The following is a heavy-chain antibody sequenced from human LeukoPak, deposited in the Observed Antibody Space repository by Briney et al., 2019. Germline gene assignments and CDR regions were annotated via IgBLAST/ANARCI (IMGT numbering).Heavy chain of an antibody. V-gene: IGHV1-18*01. CDR3: ARDRSNYYGSGSYRYYYYYYMDV. CDR2: ISTYNGNT. Sequence: ASVKVSCKASGYTFTSYGINWVRQAPGQGLEWMGWISTYNGNTNYAQKLQGRVTMTIDTFTSTAYMELRSLRSDDTAVYYCARDRSNYYGSGSYRYYYYYYMDVWGKGTTVTVSS. CDR1: GYTFTSYG. D-gene: IGHD3-10*01. J-gene: IGHJ6*03.